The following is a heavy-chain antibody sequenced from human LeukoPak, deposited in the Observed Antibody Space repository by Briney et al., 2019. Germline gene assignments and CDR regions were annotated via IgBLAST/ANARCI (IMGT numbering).Heavy chain of an antibody. V-gene: IGHV4-59*01. D-gene: IGHD6-13*01. CDR1: GGSISSYY. CDR2: IYYSGST. J-gene: IGHJ6*03. CDR3: ARTKYSSSWPDYYYYMDV. Sequence: SETLSLTCTVSGGSISSYYWSWIRQPPGKGLERIGYIYYSGSTNYNPSLKSRVTISVDTSKNQFSLKLSSVTAADTAVYYCARTKYSSSWPDYYYYMDVWGKGTTVTVSS.